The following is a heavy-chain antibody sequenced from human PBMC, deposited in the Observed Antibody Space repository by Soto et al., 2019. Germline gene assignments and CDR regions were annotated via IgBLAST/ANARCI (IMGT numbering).Heavy chain of an antibody. CDR2: IYYSGST. V-gene: IGHV4-30-4*08. CDR3: ARERPDGSRLDP. CDR1: GGYISRGGYY. J-gene: IGHJ5*02. Sequence: SETLSLTCTVSGGYISRGGYYWTWIRQHPGKGLEWIGYIYYSGSTYYNPSLKSRVTISVDTSKNQFSLKLSSVTAADTAVYYCARERPDGSRLDPWGQGTLVTVSS. D-gene: IGHD6-13*01.